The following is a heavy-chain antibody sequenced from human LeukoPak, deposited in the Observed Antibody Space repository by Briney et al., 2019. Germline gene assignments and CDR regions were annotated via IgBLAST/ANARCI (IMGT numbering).Heavy chain of an antibody. D-gene: IGHD1-26*01. V-gene: IGHV3-72*01. Sequence: GGSLRLSCAASGFSFSDNHMDWFRQAPGKGLEWVGRVRTKARSYTTEYAASVKGRFTISRDDSMNSLYLQMRSLKTEDTAVYYCAVIVGARSFDFWGQGTLVTVSS. CDR3: AVIVGARSFDF. CDR1: GFSFSDNH. CDR2: VRTKARSYTT. J-gene: IGHJ4*02.